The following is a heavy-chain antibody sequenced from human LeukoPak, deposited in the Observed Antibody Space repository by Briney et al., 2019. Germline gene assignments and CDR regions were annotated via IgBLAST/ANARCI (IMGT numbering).Heavy chain of an antibody. CDR3: ARDKIVGATHFDY. J-gene: IGHJ4*02. CDR2: ISSSGSTI. V-gene: IGHV3-48*03. D-gene: IGHD1-26*01. CDR1: GFTFSSYE. Sequence: GGSLRLSCAASGFTFSSYEMNWVRQAPGKGLEWVSYISSSGSTIYYADSVKGRFTISRDSARNSLYLQMNSLRAEDTAVYYCARDKIVGATHFDYWGQGTLVTVSS.